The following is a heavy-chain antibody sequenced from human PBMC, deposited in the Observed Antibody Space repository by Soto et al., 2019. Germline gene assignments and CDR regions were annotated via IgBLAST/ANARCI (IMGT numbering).Heavy chain of an antibody. CDR1: GFTFGSYW. Sequence: PGGSLRLSCAASGFTFGSYWMNWVRQAPGKGLVWVSRIDSDGSSTTYADSVKGRFTTSRDNAKNTLYLQMSSLRVEDTAVYYCARGRPYGMDVLGQGTTVTVSS. J-gene: IGHJ6*02. CDR2: IDSDGSST. V-gene: IGHV3-74*01. CDR3: ARGRPYGMDV.